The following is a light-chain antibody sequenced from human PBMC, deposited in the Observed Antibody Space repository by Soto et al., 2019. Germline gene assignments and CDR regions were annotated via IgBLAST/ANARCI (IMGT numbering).Light chain of an antibody. CDR2: DAS. J-gene: IGKJ4*01. Sequence: DIQMTQSPSSLSASVGDIVTITCQASQDISNYLNWYQQKPGKAPKLLIYDASNLETGVTSRFSGSGSVTDFTFTISSLQPEDSATYYCQQYDNLPLTFGGGTKVEIK. CDR3: QQYDNLPLT. V-gene: IGKV1-33*01. CDR1: QDISNY.